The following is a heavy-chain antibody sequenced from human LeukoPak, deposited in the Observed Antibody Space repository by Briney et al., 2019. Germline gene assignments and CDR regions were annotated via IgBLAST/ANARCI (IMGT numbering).Heavy chain of an antibody. CDR1: GFAFSICA. Sequence: GGSLRLSCTASGFAFSICAMSWLRQPPGKGLEWVSTINANSGTTSYAASVRGRFTISRDNSKNTLYLQLNTLRADDTATYYCAKPISGGLAVTADWFHPWGQGTLVVVSS. D-gene: IGHD6-19*01. J-gene: IGHJ5*01. CDR2: INANSGTT. V-gene: IGHV3-23*01. CDR3: AKPISGGLAVTADWFHP.